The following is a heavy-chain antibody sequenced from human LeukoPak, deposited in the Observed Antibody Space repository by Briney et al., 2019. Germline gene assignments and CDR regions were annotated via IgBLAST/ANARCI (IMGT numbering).Heavy chain of an antibody. D-gene: IGHD2-15*01. CDR2: MSPDSGDT. CDR1: GYIFTSYD. J-gene: IGHJ5*02. Sequence: GASMKVSCKASGYIFTSYDINWMRQASGQGPEWLGWMSPDSGDTGYAENFQGRISMTSDTSISTAYMELSSLRSDDTAVYYCARTSRGVGFLVDPWGQGTLVTVSS. CDR3: ARTSRGVGFLVDP. V-gene: IGHV1-8*01.